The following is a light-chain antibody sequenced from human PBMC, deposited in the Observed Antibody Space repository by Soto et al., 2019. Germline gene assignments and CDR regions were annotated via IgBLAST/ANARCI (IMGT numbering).Light chain of an antibody. CDR3: SSYTTTSTLV. J-gene: IGLJ3*02. Sequence: QSVLTQPASVSGSPGQSITIACTGTNRDVGSYNLVSWYQQRPGEAPTLIISEVRNRPSGISYRFTGSKSGNTASLTISGLQAEDEADYYCSSYTTTSTLVFGGGTQLTVL. CDR1: NRDVGSYNL. V-gene: IGLV2-14*01. CDR2: EVR.